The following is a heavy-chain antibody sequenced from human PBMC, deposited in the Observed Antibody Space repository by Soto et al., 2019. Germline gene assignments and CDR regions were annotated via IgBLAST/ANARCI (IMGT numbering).Heavy chain of an antibody. D-gene: IGHD2-2*02. J-gene: IGHJ4*02. CDR3: ARWIGGYCSSTGCYTFDY. CDR1: GGSISSYH. Sequence: SETLSLTCTVSGGSISSYHWSWIRQPPGKGLEWIGYISYSGSTNYNPSLKSRVTISVDTSKNQFSLKLSSVTAADTAVYYCARWIGGYCSSTGCYTFDYWGQGTLVTVSS. V-gene: IGHV4-59*01. CDR2: ISYSGST.